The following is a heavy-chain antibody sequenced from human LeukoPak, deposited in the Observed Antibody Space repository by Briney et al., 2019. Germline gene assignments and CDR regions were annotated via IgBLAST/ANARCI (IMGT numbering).Heavy chain of an antibody. J-gene: IGHJ4*02. V-gene: IGHV4-31*03. CDR3: ATIKVRANNYDTDGFEY. CDR1: GGSISSGGYY. CDR2: IYYSGST. Sequence: PSETLSLTCTVSGGSISSGGYYWSWIRQHPGKGLEWIGNIYYSGSTYYNPSLKSRVTISVDTSKNQFSVRLSSVTAADTAVYYCATIKVRANNYDTDGFEYWGQGTLVTVSS. D-gene: IGHD3-10*01.